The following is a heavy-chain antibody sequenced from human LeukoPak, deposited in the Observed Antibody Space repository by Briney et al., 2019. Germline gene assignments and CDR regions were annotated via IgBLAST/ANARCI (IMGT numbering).Heavy chain of an antibody. J-gene: IGHJ4*02. D-gene: IGHD2-21*01. V-gene: IGHV3-7*01. CDR1: GYTFSNCW. CDR2: IKQDGSET. Sequence: GGSLRLTCAASGYTFSNCWMSWVRRAPGKGLEWVANIKQDGSETYYVDSVRGRFTISRDNAKKSLYLQMNSLGAEDTAVYYCARDLWVAYLVDYFDYWGQGTLVTVSS. CDR3: ARDLWVAYLVDYFDY.